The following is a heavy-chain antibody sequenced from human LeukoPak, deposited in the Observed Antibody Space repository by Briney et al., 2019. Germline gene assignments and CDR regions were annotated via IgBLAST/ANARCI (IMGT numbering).Heavy chain of an antibody. CDR3: ASGTPKVRPDAFDI. V-gene: IGHV1-69*05. J-gene: IGHJ3*02. D-gene: IGHD1-14*01. CDR1: GGTFSSYA. Sequence: GASVKVSCKASGGTFSSYAISWVRQAPGQGLEWMGGIIPIFGRANYAQKFQGRVTITTDDSMSTAYMELSRLRSDDTAVSYCASGTPKVRPDAFDIWGQGTMVTVSS. CDR2: IIPIFGRA.